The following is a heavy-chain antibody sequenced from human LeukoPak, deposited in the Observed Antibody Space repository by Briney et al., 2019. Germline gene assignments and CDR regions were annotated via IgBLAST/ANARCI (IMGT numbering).Heavy chain of an antibody. V-gene: IGHV1-2*02. D-gene: IGHD3-22*01. J-gene: IGHJ4*02. Sequence: GASVKVSCKASGYTFTSYGISWVRQAPGQGLEWMGWINPNSGGTNYAQKFQGRVTMTRDTSISTAYMELSSLRSDDTAVYYCARENYYDSSGYYYWELDYWGQGTLVTVSS. CDR3: ARENYYDSSGYYYWELDY. CDR2: INPNSGGT. CDR1: GYTFTSYG.